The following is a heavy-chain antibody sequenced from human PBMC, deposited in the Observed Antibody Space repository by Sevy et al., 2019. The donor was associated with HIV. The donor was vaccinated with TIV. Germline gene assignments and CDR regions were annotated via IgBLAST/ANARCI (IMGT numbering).Heavy chain of an antibody. CDR3: AKEGIMITFGGVSPFDY. CDR2: ISGSGGST. CDR1: GFTFSSYA. J-gene: IGHJ4*02. D-gene: IGHD3-16*01. V-gene: IGHV3-23*01. Sequence: GSLRLSCAASGFTFSSYAMSWVRQAPGKGLEWVSAISGSGGSTYYADSVKGRFTISRDNSKNTLYLQMNSLRAEDTAVYYCAKEGIMITFGGVSPFDYWGQGTLVTVSS.